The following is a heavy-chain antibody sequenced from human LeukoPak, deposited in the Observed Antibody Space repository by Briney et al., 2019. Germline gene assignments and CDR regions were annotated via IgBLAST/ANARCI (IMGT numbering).Heavy chain of an antibody. J-gene: IGHJ3*02. CDR2: INPSGGST. V-gene: IGHV1-46*01. D-gene: IGHD1-26*01. CDR1: GYTFTSYY. Sequence: ASVKVSCKASGYTFTSYYMHWVRQAPGQGLEWMGIINPSGGSTNYAQKSQGRVTITADESTSTAYMELSSLRSEDTAVYYCARGDTSIVGAINNAFDIWGQGTMVTVSS. CDR3: ARGDTSIVGAINNAFDI.